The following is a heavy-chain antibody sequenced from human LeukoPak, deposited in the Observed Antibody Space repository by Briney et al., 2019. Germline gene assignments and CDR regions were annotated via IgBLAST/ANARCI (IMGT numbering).Heavy chain of an antibody. V-gene: IGHV4-61*02. CDR1: GGSISSGSYY. CDR2: IYTSGST. J-gene: IGHJ4*02. D-gene: IGHD6-6*01. CDR3: ARDPLYSSSSGTDY. Sequence: SETLSLTCTVSGGSISSGSYYWRWIRQPAGKGLEWIGRIYTSGSTNYNPSLKSRVTISVGTSKNQFSLKLSSVTAADTAVYYCARDPLYSSSSGTDYWGQGTLVTVSS.